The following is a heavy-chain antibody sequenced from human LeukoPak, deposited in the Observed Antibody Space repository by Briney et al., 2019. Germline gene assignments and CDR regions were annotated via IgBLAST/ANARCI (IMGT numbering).Heavy chain of an antibody. D-gene: IGHD3-22*01. V-gene: IGHV3-66*01. CDR2: IYSGGNT. J-gene: IGHJ4*02. CDR3: ARVLDYYDSRGASDY. Sequence: PGGSLRLSCAVSGFTLSSNYMSWVRQAPGKGLEWVSIIYSGGNTYYADPVKGRFTISRDNSKNTVYLQMNSLRAEDTAVYYCARVLDYYDSRGASDYWGQGTLVTVSS. CDR1: GFTLSSNY.